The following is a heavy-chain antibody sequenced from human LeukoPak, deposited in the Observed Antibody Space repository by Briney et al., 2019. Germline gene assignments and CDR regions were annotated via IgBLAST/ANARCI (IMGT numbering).Heavy chain of an antibody. V-gene: IGHV3-33*08. D-gene: IGHD6-13*01. J-gene: IGHJ4*02. Sequence: GGSLRLSCAASGLTFSDYSMNWVRHTPGKGLEWVAVIWYDGSNKYYADSVKDRFTISRDNSKNTLYLQMNSLRAEDTAVYYCARDQGYSSSWGRAYWGQGTLVTVSS. CDR3: ARDQGYSSSWGRAY. CDR1: GLTFSDYS. CDR2: IWYDGSNK.